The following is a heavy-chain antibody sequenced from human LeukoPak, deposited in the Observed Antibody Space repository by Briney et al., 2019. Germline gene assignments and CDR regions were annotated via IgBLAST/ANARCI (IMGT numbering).Heavy chain of an antibody. CDR3: ARDRVSSGWYEFDY. D-gene: IGHD6-19*01. J-gene: IGHJ4*02. CDR2: IKQDGSEK. Sequence: PGGSLRLSCAASGFTFSSYWMSWVRQAPGKGLEWVANIKQDGSEKYYVDSVKGRFTISRDNAKNSLYLQMNSLRAEDTAVYYCARDRVSSGWYEFDYWGQGTLVTVSS. V-gene: IGHV3-7*01. CDR1: GFTFSSYW.